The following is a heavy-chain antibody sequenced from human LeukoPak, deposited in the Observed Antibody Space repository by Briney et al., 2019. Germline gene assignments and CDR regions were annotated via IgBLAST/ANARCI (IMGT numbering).Heavy chain of an antibody. V-gene: IGHV1-46*01. CDR3: ARDSNMNYGMDV. D-gene: IGHD2/OR15-2a*01. Sequence: ASVKVSCKASGYTFTSYYMHWVRQAPGQGLEWMGKINPSGGSTSCAQKFQGRVTMTRDTSTSTVYMELSSLRSEDTAVYYCARDSNMNYGMDVWGQGTTVTVSS. CDR1: GYTFTSYY. CDR2: INPSGGST. J-gene: IGHJ6*02.